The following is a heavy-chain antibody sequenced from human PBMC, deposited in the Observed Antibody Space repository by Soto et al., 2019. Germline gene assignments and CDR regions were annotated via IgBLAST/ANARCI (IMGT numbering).Heavy chain of an antibody. CDR3: AKVSNKWAVPQRGDFDY. CDR1: GFTFSNYA. Sequence: PGGSLRLSCEASGFTFSNYAMSWVRQAPGKGLEWVSTISATGSTLYADSVKGRFTISRDNSKNTVYLQMNFLRAEDTAVYYCAKVSNKWAVPQRGDFDYRGQGTLVTVSS. V-gene: IGHV3-23*01. J-gene: IGHJ4*02. CDR2: ISATGST. D-gene: IGHD1-26*01.